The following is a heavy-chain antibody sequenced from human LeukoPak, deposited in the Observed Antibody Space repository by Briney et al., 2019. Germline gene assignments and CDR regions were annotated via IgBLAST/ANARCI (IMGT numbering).Heavy chain of an antibody. Sequence: PSETLSLTCTVSGASISDYYWSWIRQSPGKGLEWIGYIHYSGSTNYNPSLKSRVTISVDTSKNQFSLKLSSVTAADTAVYYCAREVAGIQLFDYWGQGTLVTVSS. CDR1: GASISDYY. J-gene: IGHJ4*02. CDR3: AREVAGIQLFDY. V-gene: IGHV4-59*01. CDR2: IHYSGST. D-gene: IGHD5-18*01.